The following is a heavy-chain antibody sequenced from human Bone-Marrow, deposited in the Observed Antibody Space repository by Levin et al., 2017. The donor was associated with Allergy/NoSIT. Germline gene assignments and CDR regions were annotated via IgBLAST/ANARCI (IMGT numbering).Heavy chain of an antibody. Sequence: GGSLRLSCAASGFILSDVWMNWVRQAPGKGLEWVSFIGSSDDSTYYADSVIGRFTISRDSAKNSLYLQMDSLRVEDTAVYYCARGPSAYYGFWSDYQPRGAYWGQGTLVTVSS. V-gene: IGHV3-48*03. CDR1: GFILSDVW. D-gene: IGHD3-3*01. CDR3: ARGPSAYYGFWSDYQPRGAY. J-gene: IGHJ4*02. CDR2: IGSSDDST.